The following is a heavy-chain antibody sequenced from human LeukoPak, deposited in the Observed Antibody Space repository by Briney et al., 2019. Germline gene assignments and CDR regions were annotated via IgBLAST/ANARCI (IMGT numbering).Heavy chain of an antibody. D-gene: IGHD5-24*01. CDR1: GFTFSSYS. CDR2: ISSSSSYI. CDR3: ARDNWDGYKENAFDI. J-gene: IGHJ3*02. Sequence: GGSLRLSCAASGFTFSSYSMNWVRQAPGKGLEWVSSISSSSSYIYYADSVKGRFTISRDNAKNSLYLQMNSLRAEDSAVYYCARDNWDGYKENAFDIWGQGTMVTVSS. V-gene: IGHV3-21*01.